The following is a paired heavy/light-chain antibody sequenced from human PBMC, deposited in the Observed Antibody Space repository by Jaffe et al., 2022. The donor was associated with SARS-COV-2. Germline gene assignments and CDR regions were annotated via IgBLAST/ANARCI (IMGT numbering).Heavy chain of an antibody. Sequence: EVQLVESGGGLVQPGGSLRLSCVASGFTFSGYWMHWVRQAPGKGVEWISSISNDGGATRYADSVKGRFTISRDNAQNTVYLQMNGLRVEDTAVYYCASQSYVSGIYYALGSWGQGTLVTVSS. CDR3: ASQSYVSGIYYALGS. CDR1: GFTFSGYW. V-gene: IGHV3-74*01. CDR2: ISNDGGAT. J-gene: IGHJ5*02. D-gene: IGHD3-10*01.
Light chain of an antibody. V-gene: IGKV4-1*01. J-gene: IGKJ2*01. Sequence: DIVMTQSPDSLTVSLGERATINCKSSQSVLFRSNNQNYLAWYQQKPGQPPKLLIYWGSTRESGVPDRFSGSGSGTDFTLTISSLRAEDAAVYFCQQYYGNPYTFGQGTKLEIK. CDR2: WGS. CDR1: QSVLFRSNNQNY. CDR3: QQYYGNPYT.